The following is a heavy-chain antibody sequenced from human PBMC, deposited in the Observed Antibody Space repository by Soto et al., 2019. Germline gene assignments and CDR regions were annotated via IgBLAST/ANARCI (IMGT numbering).Heavy chain of an antibody. CDR3: ARDPGYHYSSSHRTDY. Sequence: QVPLVQSGAEVKKPGASVKVSCKASGYTFTSYGIRWVRQAPGQGLEWMGWISAYNGNTNYAQKLQGRVTMTTDTSTSTAYMERRSVRSDDTAVYYCARDPGYHYSSSHRTDYWGQGTLVTVSS. J-gene: IGHJ4*02. CDR1: GYTFTSYG. CDR2: ISAYNGNT. D-gene: IGHD6-13*01. V-gene: IGHV1-18*01.